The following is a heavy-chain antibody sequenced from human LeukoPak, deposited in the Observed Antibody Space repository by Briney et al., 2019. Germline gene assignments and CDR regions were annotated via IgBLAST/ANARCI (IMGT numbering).Heavy chain of an antibody. V-gene: IGHV4-61*02. CDR3: ALTVVTAPSYYYYYMDV. Sequence: PSETLSLTCTVSGGSISSGSYYWSWIRQPAGKGLEWIGRIYTSGSTNYNPSLKSRVTISVDTSKNQFSLKLSSVTAADTAVYYCALTVVTAPSYYYYYMDVWGKGTTVTISS. D-gene: IGHD2-21*02. CDR1: GGSISSGSYY. CDR2: IYTSGST. J-gene: IGHJ6*03.